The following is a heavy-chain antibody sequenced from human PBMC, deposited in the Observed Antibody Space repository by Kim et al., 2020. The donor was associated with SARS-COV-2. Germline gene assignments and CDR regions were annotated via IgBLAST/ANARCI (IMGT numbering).Heavy chain of an antibody. J-gene: IGHJ4*01. V-gene: IGHV1-69*13. D-gene: IGHD2-21*02. Sequence: SVKVSCKASGGTFNRYAVHWLRQAPGQGLEWMGGIIPTFKTATYAQKFQDRVTLSADDSASAIYMELYSLKSEDTAIYYCARGGFQIVVVTSIPGNDY. CDR3: ARGGFQIVVVTSIPGNDY. CDR1: GGTFNRYA. CDR2: IIPTFKTA.